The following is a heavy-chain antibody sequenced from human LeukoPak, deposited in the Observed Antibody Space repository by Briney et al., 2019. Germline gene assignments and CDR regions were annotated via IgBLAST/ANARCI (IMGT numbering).Heavy chain of an antibody. CDR3: APSSPKGSSGYVADP. V-gene: IGHV2-5*02. CDR2: IYWDDDR. Sequence: SGPTLLKPTQTLTLTCTFSGFSLSTSGVGVGWIRQPPGKALEWLALIYWDDDRRYSPSLKSRLTITKDTSKNQVVLTMTDMDPVDTATYYGAPSSPKGSSGYVADPWGKEPWSPSPQ. CDR1: GFSLSTSGVG. J-gene: IGHJ5*01. D-gene: IGHD6-13*01.